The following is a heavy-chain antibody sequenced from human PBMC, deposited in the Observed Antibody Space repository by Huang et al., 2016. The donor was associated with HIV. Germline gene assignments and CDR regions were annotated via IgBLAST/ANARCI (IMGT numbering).Heavy chain of an antibody. CDR3: ARGTWRGDAFDI. J-gene: IGHJ3*02. D-gene: IGHD3-10*01. CDR1: GGSISSGGYY. CDR2: IYDSGRN. Sequence: QVQLQESGPGLVTPSQTLSLTCTVSGGSISSGGYYWSWIRQPPGKGLEWIGYIYDSGRNDYNPSLKSRVTISVDTSKNQFSLKLSAVTAADTAVYYCARGTWRGDAFDIWGQGTMVTVSS. V-gene: IGHV4-30-4*08.